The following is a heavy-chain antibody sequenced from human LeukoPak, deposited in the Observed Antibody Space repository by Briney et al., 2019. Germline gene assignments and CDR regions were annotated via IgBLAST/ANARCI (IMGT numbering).Heavy chain of an antibody. CDR3: ASSRSYYDSSGYYYKYYYYGMDV. V-gene: IGHV1-69*04. CDR2: IIPILGIA. CDR1: GGTFSSYA. Sequence: GASVKVSCKASGGTFSSYAISWVRQAPGRGLEWMGRIIPILGIANYAQKFQGRVTITAGKSTSTAYMELSSLRSEDTAVYYCASSRSYYDSSGYYYKYYYYGMDVWGQGTTVTVSS. D-gene: IGHD3-22*01. J-gene: IGHJ6*02.